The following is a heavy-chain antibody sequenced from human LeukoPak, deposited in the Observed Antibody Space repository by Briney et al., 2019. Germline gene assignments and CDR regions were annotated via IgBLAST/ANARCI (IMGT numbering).Heavy chain of an antibody. D-gene: IGHD4-17*01. Sequence: GGSLRLSCAASGFTFSNAWMSWVRQAPGKGLEWVGRIKSKTDGGTTDYAAPVKGRFTISRDDSKNTLYLQMNSLKTEDTAVYYCTTGWGSDQIYDYGDQDSDYWGQGTLVTVSS. CDR2: IKSKTDGGTT. V-gene: IGHV3-15*01. CDR3: TTGWGSDQIYDYGDQDSDY. J-gene: IGHJ4*02. CDR1: GFTFSNAW.